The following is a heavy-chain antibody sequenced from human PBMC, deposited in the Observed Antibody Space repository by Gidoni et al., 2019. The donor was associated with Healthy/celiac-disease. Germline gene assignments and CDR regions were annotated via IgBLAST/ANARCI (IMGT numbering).Heavy chain of an antibody. CDR1: GFTFRDHY. CDR3: AREGGDGYNFAPVAFDI. J-gene: IGHJ3*02. D-gene: IGHD5-12*01. CDR2: TRNKANSYTT. Sequence: EVQLVESGGGLVQPGGSLRLSCAASGFTFRDHYMDWVRQAPGKGLEWVGRTRNKANSYTTEYAASVKGRFTISRDDSKNSLYLQMNSLKTEDTAVYYCAREGGDGYNFAPVAFDIWGQGTMVTVSS. V-gene: IGHV3-72*01.